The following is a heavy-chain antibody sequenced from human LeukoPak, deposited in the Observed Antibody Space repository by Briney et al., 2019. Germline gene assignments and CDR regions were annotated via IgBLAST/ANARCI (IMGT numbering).Heavy chain of an antibody. CDR3: ARAHDRGYYYGFDY. V-gene: IGHV3-66*01. J-gene: IGHJ4*02. Sequence: GGSLRLSCVVSGFTFSTYWMSWVRQAPGKGLEWVSVIYSGGNTYYADSVQGRFTMSRENPKNTLYLQMNSLRAEDTAVYYCARAHDRGYYYGFDYWGQGTLVTVSS. D-gene: IGHD3-22*01. CDR2: IYSGGNT. CDR1: GFTFSTYW.